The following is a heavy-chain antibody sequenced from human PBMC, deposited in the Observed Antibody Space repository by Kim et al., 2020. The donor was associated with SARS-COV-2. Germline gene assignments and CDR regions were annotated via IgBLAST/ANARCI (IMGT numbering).Heavy chain of an antibody. Sequence: SVKGRFPISRDNSKNTVYLQMNSLGAEDTAVYYCARDRDGYSYGSSGMDVWGQGTTVTVSS. CDR3: ARDRDGYSYGSSGMDV. J-gene: IGHJ6*02. V-gene: IGHV3-30*07. D-gene: IGHD5-18*01.